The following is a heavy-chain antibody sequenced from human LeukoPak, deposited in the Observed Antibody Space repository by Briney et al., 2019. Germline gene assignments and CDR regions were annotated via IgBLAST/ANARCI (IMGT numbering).Heavy chain of an antibody. V-gene: IGHV1-69*01. CDR1: GGTFSSYA. CDR2: IIPIFGTA. D-gene: IGHD6-13*01. Sequence: GSSVKVSCKASGGTFSSYAISWVRQAPGQGLEWMGGIIPIFGTANYAQKFQGRVTITADESTSTAYMELSSLRSEDTAVYYCARDVEGGSSSWSTSGYWFDPWGQGTLVTVSS. J-gene: IGHJ5*02. CDR3: ARDVEGGSSSWSTSGYWFDP.